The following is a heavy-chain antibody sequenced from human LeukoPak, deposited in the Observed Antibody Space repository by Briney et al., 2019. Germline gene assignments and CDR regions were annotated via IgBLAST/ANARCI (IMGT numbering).Heavy chain of an antibody. CDR3: ASEGDSSGYHYYFDY. CDR1: GFTFSSYG. CDR2: IWYDGSNK. J-gene: IGHJ4*02. D-gene: IGHD6-19*01. Sequence: GGSLRLSCAASGFTFSSYGMHWVRQAPGKGLEWVAVIWYDGSNKYYADSVKGRFTISRDNSKNTLYLQMNSLRAEDTAVYYCASEGDSSGYHYYFDYWGQGTLVTISS. V-gene: IGHV3-30*19.